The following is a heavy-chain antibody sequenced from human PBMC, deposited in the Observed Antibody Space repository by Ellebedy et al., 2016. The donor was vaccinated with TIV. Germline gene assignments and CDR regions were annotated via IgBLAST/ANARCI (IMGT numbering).Heavy chain of an antibody. V-gene: IGHV1-58*01. CDR3: AAGLYYYGSGSYYNELSA. Sequence: SVKVSXXASGFTFTSSAVQWVRQARGQRLEWIGWIVVGSGNTNYAQKFQERVTITRDMSTSTAYMELSSLRSEDTALYYCAAGLYYYGSGSYYNELSAWGQGTLVTVSS. D-gene: IGHD3-10*01. J-gene: IGHJ5*02. CDR1: GFTFTSSA. CDR2: IVVGSGNT.